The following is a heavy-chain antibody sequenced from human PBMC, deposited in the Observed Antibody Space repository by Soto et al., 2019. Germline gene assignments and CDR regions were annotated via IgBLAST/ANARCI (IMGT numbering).Heavy chain of an antibody. D-gene: IGHD3-10*01. J-gene: IGHJ5*02. V-gene: IGHV4-30-2*01. CDR3: ASSITMVRGVIITPLGFDP. CDR1: GFNIISGGYS. Sequence: PSETLSLTSTVSGFNIISGGYSWSWIRQPPGKGLEWIGYIYHSGSTYYNPSLKSRVTISVDRSKNQFSLKLSSVTAADTAVYYCASSITMVRGVIITPLGFDPWGQGTLVTVSS. CDR2: IYHSGST.